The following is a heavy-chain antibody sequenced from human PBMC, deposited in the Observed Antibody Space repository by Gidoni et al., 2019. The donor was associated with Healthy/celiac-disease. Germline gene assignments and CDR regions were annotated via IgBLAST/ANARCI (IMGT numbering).Heavy chain of an antibody. J-gene: IGHJ4*02. Sequence: QVQLVQSGAEVKKPGASVKVSCKASGYTFTSYYMHWVRQAPGQGLEWMGIINPSGGSTSYAQKFQGRVTMTRDTSTSTVYMELSSLRSEDTAVYYCAAGSYYYGSGSYYGGQGYWGQGTLVTVSS. CDR1: GYTFTSYY. CDR2: INPSGGST. V-gene: IGHV1-46*01. CDR3: AAGSYYYGSGSYYGGQGY. D-gene: IGHD3-10*01.